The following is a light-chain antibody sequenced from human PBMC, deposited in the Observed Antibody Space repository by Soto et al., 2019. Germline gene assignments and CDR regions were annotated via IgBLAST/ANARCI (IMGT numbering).Light chain of an antibody. J-gene: IGLJ2*01. CDR2: DSY. Sequence: QSALTQPPSVSATPGQKVTISCSGSSSNIETNDVSWYQQLPGAAPKLLIYDSYDRPSGIPDRFSASRSGTSATLVITGLQTGDEADYFCGTWDSSLNTVVFGGGTKLTVL. CDR3: GTWDSSLNTVV. CDR1: SSNIETND. V-gene: IGLV1-51*01.